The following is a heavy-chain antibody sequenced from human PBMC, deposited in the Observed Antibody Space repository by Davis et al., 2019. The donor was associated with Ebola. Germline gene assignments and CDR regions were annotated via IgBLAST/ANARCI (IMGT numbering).Heavy chain of an antibody. D-gene: IGHD3-10*01. CDR2: ISSNGGST. V-gene: IGHV3-64*04. CDR1: GFTLSTYD. J-gene: IGHJ4*02. CDR3: AKETKYGEGYFDY. Sequence: GESLKISCAASGFTLSTYDMDWVRQAPGKGLEYVSAISSNGGSTYYADSVKGRFTISRDNSKNTLYLQMSSLRAEDTAVYYCAKETKYGEGYFDYCGQGTLVTVSS.